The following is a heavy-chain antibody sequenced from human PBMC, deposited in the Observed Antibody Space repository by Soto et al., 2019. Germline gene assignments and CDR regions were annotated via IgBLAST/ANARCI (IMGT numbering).Heavy chain of an antibody. J-gene: IGHJ6*02. Sequence: QVQLVESGGGVVQPGRSLRLSCAASGFTFSSYGMHWVRQAPGKGLEWVAVISYDGSNKYYADSVKGRFTISRDNSKNTLYLQMNRLRAEDTAVYYCAKVGSRGRQLAYYYGMDVWGQGTTVTVSS. V-gene: IGHV3-30*18. CDR2: ISYDGSNK. CDR1: GFTFSSYG. D-gene: IGHD6-6*01. CDR3: AKVGSRGRQLAYYYGMDV.